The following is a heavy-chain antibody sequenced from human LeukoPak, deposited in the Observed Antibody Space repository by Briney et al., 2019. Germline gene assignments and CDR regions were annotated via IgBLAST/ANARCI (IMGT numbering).Heavy chain of an antibody. D-gene: IGHD1-26*01. V-gene: IGHV4-39*01. CDR2: MYYSGSS. Sequence: SETLSLTCTVSGGSITSSSYFWGWIRQPPGKGLEWIASMYYSGSSYYNPSLKSRVTISVDTSKNQFSLKLSSVTAADTAVYYCARLVGGTGGYFDYWGQGTLVTVSS. CDR1: GGSITSSSYF. J-gene: IGHJ4*02. CDR3: ARLVGGTGGYFDY.